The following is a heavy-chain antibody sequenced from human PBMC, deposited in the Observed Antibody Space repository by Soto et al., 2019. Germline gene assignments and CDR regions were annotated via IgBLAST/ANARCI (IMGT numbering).Heavy chain of an antibody. J-gene: IGHJ4*02. D-gene: IGHD3-10*01. CDR3: ARVRYYFDY. V-gene: IGHV3-11*01. CDR1: GFTFSDYS. Sequence: GGSLRLSCAASGFTFSDYSMSWIRQAPGKGLEWVSYISSSGSTINYADSVKGRFTVSRDNAKNSLYLQMNSLRAEDTAAYYCARVRYYFDYWGQGSLVTVSS. CDR2: ISSSGSTI.